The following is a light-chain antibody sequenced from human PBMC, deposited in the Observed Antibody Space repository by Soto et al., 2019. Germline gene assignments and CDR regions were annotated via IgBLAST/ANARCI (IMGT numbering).Light chain of an antibody. Sequence: EIVLTQSPGTLSLSPGERATLSCRTSQNISSSYLAWYQQKPGQAPRLLIYGASSRATGIPARFSGSGSGTDFTLTISSLEPEDFVFYYCHPRQNWPPITFGPVTLLVIK. CDR3: HPRQNWPPIT. V-gene: IGKV3D-20*02. CDR2: GAS. J-gene: IGKJ5*01. CDR1: QNISSSY.